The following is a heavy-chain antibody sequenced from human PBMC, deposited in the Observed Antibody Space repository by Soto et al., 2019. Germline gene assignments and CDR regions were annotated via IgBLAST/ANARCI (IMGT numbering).Heavy chain of an antibody. V-gene: IGHV3-30*03. J-gene: IGHJ4*02. Sequence: QTGGSLRLSCAASGFTFITYAMHWVRQAPGKGLEWVAVISNDGSSKYYEDSVRGRFTISRDNSKNTLYLQMGSLRAEDSAVYYCARGSKDSYPGSRIFDFWGRGTLVTDSS. CDR3: ARGSKDSYPGSRIFDF. CDR2: ISNDGSSK. D-gene: IGHD3-10*01. CDR1: GFTFITYA.